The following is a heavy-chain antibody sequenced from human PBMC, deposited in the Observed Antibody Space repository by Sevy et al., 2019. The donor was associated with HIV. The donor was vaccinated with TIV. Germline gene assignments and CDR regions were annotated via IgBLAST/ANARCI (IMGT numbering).Heavy chain of an antibody. CDR3: ARVSVYYFDISGYYTTGNAFDI. J-gene: IGHJ3*02. D-gene: IGHD3-22*01. CDR1: GFTVSSNY. V-gene: IGHV3-53*01. CDR2: IYSGVST. Sequence: GGSLRLSCAASGFTVSSNYMSWVRQAPGKGLEWVSVIYSGVSTYYGDSVKGRFTISIDNSKNTLYLQMNSLRAEDTAVYYCARVSVYYFDISGYYTTGNAFDIWGQGTMVTVSS.